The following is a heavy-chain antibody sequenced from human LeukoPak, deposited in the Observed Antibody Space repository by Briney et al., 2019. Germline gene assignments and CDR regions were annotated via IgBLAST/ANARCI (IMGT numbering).Heavy chain of an antibody. Sequence: PGRSLRLSCAASGFTFSSYGMHWVRQAPGKGLEWVAVISYDGSNKYYADSVKGRFTISRDNSKNTLYLQMNSLRAEDTAVYYCAKLGYYDILGISPPWGQGTLVTVSS. CDR3: AKLGYYDILGISPP. V-gene: IGHV3-30*18. J-gene: IGHJ5*02. D-gene: IGHD3-9*01. CDR2: ISYDGSNK. CDR1: GFTFSSYG.